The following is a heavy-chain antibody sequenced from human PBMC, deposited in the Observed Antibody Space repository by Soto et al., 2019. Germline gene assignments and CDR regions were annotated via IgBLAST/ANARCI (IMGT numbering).Heavy chain of an antibody. CDR3: ARARESSGGADWFAP. Sequence: PSETLSLTCAVYGGSFSGYYWSWIRQPPGKGLEWIGEINHSGSTNYNPSLKSRVTISVDTSKNQFSLKLSSVTAADTAVYYCARARESSGGADWFAPWGQGTLVTVSS. CDR2: INHSGST. D-gene: IGHD6-19*01. J-gene: IGHJ5*02. V-gene: IGHV4-34*01. CDR1: GGSFSGYY.